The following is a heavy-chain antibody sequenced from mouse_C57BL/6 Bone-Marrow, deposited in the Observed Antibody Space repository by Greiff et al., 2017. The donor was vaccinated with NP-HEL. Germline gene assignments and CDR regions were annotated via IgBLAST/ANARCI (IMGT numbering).Heavy chain of an antibody. CDR1: GYTFTSYW. V-gene: IGHV1-59*01. CDR3: ARSGGNYGMDY. J-gene: IGHJ4*01. D-gene: IGHD4-1*01. Sequence: VQLQQPGAELVRPGTSVKLSCKASGYTFTSYWMHWVKQRPGQGLEWIGVIDPSDSYTNYNQKFKGKATLTVDTSSSTAYMQLSSLTSEDSAVYYCARSGGNYGMDYWGQGTSVTVSS. CDR2: IDPSDSYT.